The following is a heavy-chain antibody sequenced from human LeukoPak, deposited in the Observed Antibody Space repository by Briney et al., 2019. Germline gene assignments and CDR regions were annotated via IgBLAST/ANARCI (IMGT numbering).Heavy chain of an antibody. CDR2: IKQDGSEK. D-gene: IGHD2-2*01. Sequence: PGGSLRLSCAASGFTFSSYWMSWVRQAPGKGLEWVANIKQDGSEKYYVDSVKGRFTISRDNAKNSLYLQMNSLRAEDTAVYYCARDPLNCSSTSCTVGAFVIWGQGTMVTVSS. CDR3: ARDPLNCSSTSCTVGAFVI. V-gene: IGHV3-7*01. J-gene: IGHJ3*02. CDR1: GFTFSSYW.